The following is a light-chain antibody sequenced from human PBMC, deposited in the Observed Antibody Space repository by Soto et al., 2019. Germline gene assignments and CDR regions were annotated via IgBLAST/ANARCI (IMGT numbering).Light chain of an antibody. V-gene: IGKV1-39*01. Sequence: DMQMTQSPASLSASVGDRVTITCRPSQTIDNYLNWYQHKPGKAPKLLIYGSSTLQSGVSSRVTVSASGTDFTLTIDNRQAADFSTYSCQQPYTSQLACGKGTKLEI. CDR3: QQPYTSQLA. CDR1: QTIDNY. J-gene: IGKJ2*01. CDR2: GSS.